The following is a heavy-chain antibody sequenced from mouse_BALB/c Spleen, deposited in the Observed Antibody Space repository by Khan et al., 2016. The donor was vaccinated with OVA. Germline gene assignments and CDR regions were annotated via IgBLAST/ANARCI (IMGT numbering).Heavy chain of an antibody. V-gene: IGHV5-6-5*01. J-gene: IGHJ3*01. CDR2: ISSGDTT. CDR1: GFSFSNYA. Sequence: DVHLVESGGGLVKPGGSLTVSCAVSGFSFSNYAMSWVRQTPEKRLEWVASISSGDTTYYPDSVKCRFTISNDNSRNILYLQMNSLRSEDTALYYCARDYWFVYWGQGTLVTVSA. CDR3: ARDYWFVY.